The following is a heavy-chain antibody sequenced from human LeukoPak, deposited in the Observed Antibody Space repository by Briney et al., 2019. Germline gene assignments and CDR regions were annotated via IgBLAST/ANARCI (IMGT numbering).Heavy chain of an antibody. CDR2: ISGSGGST. CDR3: AKNFGKYSADTAMVH. D-gene: IGHD5-18*01. J-gene: IGHJ4*02. CDR1: GFTFSSYA. Sequence: PGGSLRLSCAASGFTFSSYAMSWVCQAPGKGLEWVSAISGSGGSTYYADSVKGRFTISRDNSKNTLYLQMNSLRAEDTAVYYCAKNFGKYSADTAMVHWGQGTLVTVSS. V-gene: IGHV3-23*01.